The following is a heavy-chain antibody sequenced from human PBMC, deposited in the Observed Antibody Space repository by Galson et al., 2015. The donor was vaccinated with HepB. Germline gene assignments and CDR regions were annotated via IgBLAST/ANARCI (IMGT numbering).Heavy chain of an antibody. V-gene: IGHV3-21*01. D-gene: IGHD2-8*01. Sequence: SLRLSCAASGFTLSNYSMNWVRQAPGKGLEWVSSISRVSAYIYYADSVKGRFTISRDNAKNSLYLQMNSLRGEDTAVYYCARRPSIYCSDGVCYNWDFYYMDVWGKGTTVTVSS. J-gene: IGHJ6*03. CDR3: ARRPSIYCSDGVCYNWDFYYMDV. CDR1: GFTLSNYS. CDR2: ISRVSAYI.